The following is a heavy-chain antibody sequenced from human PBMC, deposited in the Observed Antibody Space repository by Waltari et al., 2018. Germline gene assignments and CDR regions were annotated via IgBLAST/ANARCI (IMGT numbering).Heavy chain of an antibody. CDR3: AREAHGLRDWYFDL. CDR1: GGSISRYY. D-gene: IGHD5-12*01. V-gene: IGHV4-4*07. Sequence: QVKLQESAPGLVKPSETLSLNCTVSGGSISRYYWSWIRPPAGKGLEWIGRIYTSGSANYNPSLKSRVTMSVDTSKTQFSLKLSSVTAADTAVYYCAREAHGLRDWYFDLWVRGTLVTVSS. CDR2: IYTSGSA. J-gene: IGHJ2*01.